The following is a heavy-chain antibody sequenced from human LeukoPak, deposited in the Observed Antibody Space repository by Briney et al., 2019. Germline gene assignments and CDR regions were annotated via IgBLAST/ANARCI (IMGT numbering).Heavy chain of an antibody. CDR3: ARVQTRRYSSSMSFDP. D-gene: IGHD6-13*01. CDR2: INPNSGGT. V-gene: IGHV1-2*02. Sequence: GASVKVSCKASGYTFTGYYMHWVRQAPGQGLEWMGWINPNSGGTNYAQKFQGRVTMTRDTSISTAYMELSRLRSDDTAVYYCARVQTRRYSSSMSFDPWGQGTLVTVSS. J-gene: IGHJ5*02. CDR1: GYTFTGYY.